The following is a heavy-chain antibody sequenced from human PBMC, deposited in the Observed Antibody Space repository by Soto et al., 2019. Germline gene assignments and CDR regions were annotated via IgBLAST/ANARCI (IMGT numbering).Heavy chain of an antibody. D-gene: IGHD1-1*01. Sequence: SETLSLTCAVYGEPLSDYYWSWIRQPPGKGLEWIGEMNHRGTSNYSPSLKSRVIISIDTSKNQFSLKLRSVTAADSAVYYCARGYSETGSKWFSHYWGQGTPVTVSS. CDR3: ARGYSETGSKWFSHY. CDR2: MNHRGTS. V-gene: IGHV4-34*01. CDR1: GEPLSDYY. J-gene: IGHJ4*02.